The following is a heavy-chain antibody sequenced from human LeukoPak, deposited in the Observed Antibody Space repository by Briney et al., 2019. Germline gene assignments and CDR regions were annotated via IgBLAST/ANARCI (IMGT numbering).Heavy chain of an antibody. V-gene: IGHV4-34*01. J-gene: IGHJ6*03. D-gene: IGHD3-22*01. Sequence: PSETRSLTCAVYGGSFSGYYWSWIRQTPGKGLEWIGEINHSGSTNYNPSLKSRVTISVDTSKNQFSLKVSSVTAADTAVYYCARGWINYDSYYYYMDVWGKGTTVTISS. CDR1: GGSFSGYY. CDR3: ARGWINYDSYYYYMDV. CDR2: INHSGST.